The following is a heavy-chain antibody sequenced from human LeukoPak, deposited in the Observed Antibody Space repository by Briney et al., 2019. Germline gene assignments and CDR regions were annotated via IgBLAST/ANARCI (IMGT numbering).Heavy chain of an antibody. D-gene: IGHD6-13*01. CDR3: ARGGSSWSDWFDP. Sequence: SETLSLTCTVSGGPISSYYLNWIRPPAGKGLEWIGRIYSSGSTNFNPSLKSRVTMSVDTPNNQFSLKLTSVTASDTAVYYCARGGSSWSDWFDPWGQGTLVTVSS. J-gene: IGHJ5*02. CDR1: GGPISSYY. CDR2: IYSSGST. V-gene: IGHV4-4*07.